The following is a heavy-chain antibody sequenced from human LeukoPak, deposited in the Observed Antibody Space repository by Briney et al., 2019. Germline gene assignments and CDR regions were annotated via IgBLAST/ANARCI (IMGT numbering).Heavy chain of an antibody. Sequence: GGSLRLSCAASGFTFSSYAMHWVRQAPGKGLEWVAVISYDGSNKYYADSVKGRFTIPRDNSKNTLYLQMNNLRAEDTAVYYCARGQQLVYFDYWGQGTLVTVSS. J-gene: IGHJ4*02. CDR1: GFTFSSYA. CDR2: ISYDGSNK. V-gene: IGHV3-30*04. D-gene: IGHD6-13*01. CDR3: ARGQQLVYFDY.